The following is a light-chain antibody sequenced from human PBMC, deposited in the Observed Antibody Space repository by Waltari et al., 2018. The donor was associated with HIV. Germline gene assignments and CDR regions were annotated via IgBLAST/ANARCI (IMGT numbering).Light chain of an antibody. CDR2: RNS. CDR1: SSNIGSNY. V-gene: IGLV1-47*01. Sequence: QSVLTQPPSASGTPGQRVTIPCSGSSSNIGSNYVYWSQQLPGTAPKLLIYRNSRPPPGGPCRFSGSKSGTSASLAISGLRSEDEADYYCAAWDDSLSGSWVFGGGTKLTVL. CDR3: AAWDDSLSGSWV. J-gene: IGLJ3*02.